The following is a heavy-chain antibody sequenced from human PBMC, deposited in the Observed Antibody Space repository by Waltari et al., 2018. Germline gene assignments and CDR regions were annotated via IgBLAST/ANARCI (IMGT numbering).Heavy chain of an antibody. CDR2: VSETCTI. Sequence: QVQLQQSGPGLLKPGDTLSLTCSVSGYSVGSKTWAWVRRPPGKGLQWIGYVSETCTISEDPVLDRRLTISVDMSTNHRSLKLTPVSAADTAVYFCVRSSSGTTLVGLHSHFSSYMDIWGNGTTVTVSS. D-gene: IGHD3-10*01. CDR3: VRSSSGTTLVGLHSHFSSYMDI. J-gene: IGHJ6*03. V-gene: IGHV4-4*09. CDR1: GYSVGSKTW.